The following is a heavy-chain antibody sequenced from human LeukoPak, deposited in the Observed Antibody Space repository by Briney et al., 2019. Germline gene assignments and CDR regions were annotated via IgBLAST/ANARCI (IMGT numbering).Heavy chain of an antibody. CDR3: ARDLRYDYADV. V-gene: IGHV3-11*04. Sequence: ARGSLRLSCAASGFTFSEYYMSWIRQAPGKGLGRVSYISSSGSTIYYADSVKSRFTISRDNAKNSLYMQRNSLRAEDTDVYDCARDLRYDYADVWGKGTTVTVSS. CDR1: GFTFSEYY. CDR2: ISSSGSTI. J-gene: IGHJ6*04. D-gene: IGHD5-12*01.